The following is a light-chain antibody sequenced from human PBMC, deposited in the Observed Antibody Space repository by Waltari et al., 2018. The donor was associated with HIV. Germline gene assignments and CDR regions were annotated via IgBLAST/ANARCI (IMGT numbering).Light chain of an antibody. V-gene: IGLV1-51*01. CDR2: DNN. CDR1: SSNIGSNR. CDR3: GTWDSRLSGVV. Sequence: QSVLTQPPSVSAAPGQQVTISCSGSSSNIGSNRVSWYQQLPGTAPKLLIYDNNNRPSGIPDRFSGSKSGTSATLGITGLQTGDEADYYCGTWDSRLSGVVFGGGTKLTVL. J-gene: IGLJ3*02.